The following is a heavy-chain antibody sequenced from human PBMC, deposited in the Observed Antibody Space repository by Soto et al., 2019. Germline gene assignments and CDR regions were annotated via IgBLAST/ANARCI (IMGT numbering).Heavy chain of an antibody. CDR3: ARGVDGHTWSLY. CDR1: GYSFTSYW. V-gene: IGHV5-51*01. D-gene: IGHD3-3*01. J-gene: IGHJ4*02. Sequence: GESLKISCKGSGYSFTSYWISWVRQMPGKGLEWMGIIYPGTSNTLYSPSFQGQVTISVDKSITTAFLQWSSLKASDTAMYYCARGVDGHTWSLYWGQGTLVTVSS. CDR2: IYPGTSNT.